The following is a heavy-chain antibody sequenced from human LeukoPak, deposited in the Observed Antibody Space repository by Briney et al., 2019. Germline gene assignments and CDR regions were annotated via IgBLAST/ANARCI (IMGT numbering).Heavy chain of an antibody. J-gene: IGHJ4*02. Sequence: GGTLRLSCAASGFTFSSYGMQWVRQAPGKGLEWVAVISSDGSNKYCADSVKGRFTISRDISKSMIYLQMNSLRAEDTAVYYCAKSGTTSSWSPRVKTYFDYWGQGTLVTVSS. D-gene: IGHD6-13*01. CDR3: AKSGTTSSWSPRVKTYFDY. V-gene: IGHV3-30*18. CDR1: GFTFSSYG. CDR2: ISSDGSNK.